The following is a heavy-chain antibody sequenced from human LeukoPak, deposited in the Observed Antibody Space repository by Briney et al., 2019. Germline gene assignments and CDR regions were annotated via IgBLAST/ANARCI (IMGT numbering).Heavy chain of an antibody. Sequence: MGWINAGNGNTKYSQKFQGRVTITRDTSASTAYMELSSLRFEDTAMYYCARDSSVSGSYGYWGQGTLVTVSS. CDR2: INAGNGNT. CDR3: ARDSSVSGSYGY. D-gene: IGHD1-26*01. V-gene: IGHV1-3*01. J-gene: IGHJ4*02.